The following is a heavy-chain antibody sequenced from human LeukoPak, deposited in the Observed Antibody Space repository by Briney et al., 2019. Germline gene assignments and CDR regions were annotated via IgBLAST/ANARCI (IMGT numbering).Heavy chain of an antibody. V-gene: IGHV1-69*06. D-gene: IGHD2-21*01. Sequence: SVKVSCKASGGTFSSYAISWVRQAPGQGLEWIGGIIPIFGTANYAQKFQGRVTMTEDTFTDTAYMELSSLRSEVTAVYYCATDCSGAFDYWGQGTLVTVSS. CDR1: GGTFSSYA. CDR3: ATDCSGAFDY. CDR2: IIPIFGTA. J-gene: IGHJ4*02.